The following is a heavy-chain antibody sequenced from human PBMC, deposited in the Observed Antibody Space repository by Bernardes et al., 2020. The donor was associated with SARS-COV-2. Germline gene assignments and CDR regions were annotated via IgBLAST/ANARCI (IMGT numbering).Heavy chain of an antibody. CDR3: ARHSLDVVHIPYYYAVDV. CDR2: IYPGDSDT. D-gene: IGHD2-15*01. V-gene: IGHV5-51*01. CDR1: AYNFANYW. J-gene: IGHJ6*02. Sequence: GESLKISCKGSAYNFANYWIAWVRQMPGKGLEWMGIIYPGDSDTKYSPSFRGLVTMSADKSINTAYLQWRSLKASDTAIYYCARHSLDVVHIPYYYAVDVWGQGTTVTVSS.